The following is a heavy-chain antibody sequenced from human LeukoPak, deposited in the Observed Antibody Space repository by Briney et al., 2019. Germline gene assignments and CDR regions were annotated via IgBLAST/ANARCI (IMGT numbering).Heavy chain of an antibody. V-gene: IGHV1-2*02. D-gene: IGHD2-2*01. Sequence: ASVKVSCKASGYTFTGYYMHWVRQAPGQGLEWMGWINPNNGDTNYAQKFQGRVTMTRDTSISTAYMELSRLRSDDTAVYYCARVKYQLLFGWEGWFDPWGQGTLVTVSS. CDR2: INPNNGDT. CDR3: ARVKYQLLFGWEGWFDP. J-gene: IGHJ5*02. CDR1: GYTFTGYY.